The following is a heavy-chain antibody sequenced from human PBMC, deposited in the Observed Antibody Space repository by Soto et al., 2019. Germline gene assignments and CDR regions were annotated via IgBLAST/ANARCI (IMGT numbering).Heavy chain of an antibody. V-gene: IGHV4-4*02. CDR2: IYHSGST. CDR1: GGSISSSNW. D-gene: IGHD3-22*01. J-gene: IGHJ4*02. Sequence: QVQLQESGPGLVKPSGTLSLTCAVSGGSISSSNWWSWVRQPPGKGLEWIGEIYHSGSTNYNPSLQSRVTISVDKSKNQFSLKLSSVTAADTAVYYCARVRGYYYDSSGYPPDYWGQGTLVTVSS. CDR3: ARVRGYYYDSSGYPPDY.